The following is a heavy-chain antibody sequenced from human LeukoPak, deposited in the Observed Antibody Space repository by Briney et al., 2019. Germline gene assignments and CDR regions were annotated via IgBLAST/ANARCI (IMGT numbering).Heavy chain of an antibody. V-gene: IGHV1-69*13. CDR2: ITPIFGIA. J-gene: IGHJ4*02. D-gene: IGHD4-17*01. Sequence: SVKVSCKASGGTFSRFTISWVRQAPGQGFEWMGGITPIFGIANFAQKFQGRVSITADESTSTAFMELSSLRAEDTAVYYCAKAHYGDYGFDYWGQGTLVTVSS. CDR3: AKAHYGDYGFDY. CDR1: GGTFSRFT.